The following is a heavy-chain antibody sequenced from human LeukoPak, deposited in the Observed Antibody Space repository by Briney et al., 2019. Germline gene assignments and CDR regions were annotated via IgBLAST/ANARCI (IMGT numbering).Heavy chain of an antibody. CDR1: GYTFTSYY. CDR3: ARGGYYYDSSGYYLDY. Sequence: ASVKVSCKASGYTFTSYYMHWVRQAPGQGLEWMGLINPSGGSTSYAQKFQGRVTMTRDTSTSTVYMEMSSLRPEDTAVYYCARGGYYYDSSGYYLDYWGQGTLVTVSS. CDR2: INPSGGST. J-gene: IGHJ4*02. V-gene: IGHV1-46*01. D-gene: IGHD3-22*01.